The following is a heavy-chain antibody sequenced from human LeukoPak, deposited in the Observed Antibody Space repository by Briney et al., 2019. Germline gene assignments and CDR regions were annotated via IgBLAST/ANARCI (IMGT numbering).Heavy chain of an antibody. Sequence: GASVKVSCKASGGTFSSYAISWVRQAPGQGLEWMGRIIPIFGTANYAQKFQGRVTITTDESTSTAYMELSSLRSEDTAVYYCARDYGYSYGWFDYWGQGTLVTVSS. CDR3: ARDYGYSYGWFDY. D-gene: IGHD5-18*01. J-gene: IGHJ4*02. CDR2: IIPIFGTA. CDR1: GGTFSSYA. V-gene: IGHV1-69*05.